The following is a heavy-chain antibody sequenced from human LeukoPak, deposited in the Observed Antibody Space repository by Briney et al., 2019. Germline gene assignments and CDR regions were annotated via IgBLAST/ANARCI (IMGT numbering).Heavy chain of an antibody. D-gene: IGHD2-2*02. J-gene: IGHJ4*02. V-gene: IGHV3-33*01. CDR2: IWYDGSNK. Sequence: GGSLRLSCAASGFTFSSYGMHWVRQAPGKGPEWVAVIWYDGSNKYYADSVKGRFTISRDNSKNTLYLQMNSLRAEDTAVYYCARGGAAIPGYFDYWGQGTLVTVSS. CDR1: GFTFSSYG. CDR3: ARGGAAIPGYFDY.